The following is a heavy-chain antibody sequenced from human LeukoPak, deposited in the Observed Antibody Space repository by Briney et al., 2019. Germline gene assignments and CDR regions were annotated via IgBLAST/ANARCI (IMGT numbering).Heavy chain of an antibody. CDR1: GGSLRGYY. J-gene: IGHJ4*02. D-gene: IGHD5-24*01. Sequence: TSESLSLACAVYGGSLRGYYCGSVRQPPGKGLGWIRENSHSGSNNYNPSLKSRITISVDTSKTQFSLKLSSVTAADAAVYYCARGLRMAPQFDYWGQGTLVTVSS. V-gene: IGHV4-34*01. CDR3: ARGLRMAPQFDY. CDR2: NSHSGSN.